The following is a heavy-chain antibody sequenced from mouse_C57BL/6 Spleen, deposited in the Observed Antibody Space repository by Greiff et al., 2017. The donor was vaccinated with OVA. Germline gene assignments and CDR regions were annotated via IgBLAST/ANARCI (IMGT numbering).Heavy chain of an antibody. CDR1: GFTFSSYA. D-gene: IGHD2-4*01. J-gene: IGHJ4*01. CDR2: ISSGGDYI. V-gene: IGHV5-9-1*02. Sequence: EVMLVESGEGLVKPGGSLKLSCAASGFTFSSYAMSWVRQTPEKRLEWVAYISSGGDYIYYADTVKGRFTISRDTARNTLYLQMSSLKSEDTAMYYCTREGLRRGAYAMDYWGQGTSVTVSS. CDR3: TREGLRRGAYAMDY.